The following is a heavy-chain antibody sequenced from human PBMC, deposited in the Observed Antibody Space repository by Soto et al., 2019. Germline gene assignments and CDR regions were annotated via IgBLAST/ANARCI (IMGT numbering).Heavy chain of an antibody. CDR3: AKDRDIAYHLEGGFYYSGMDV. J-gene: IGHJ6*01. Sequence: GGSLRLSCAASGFTFGTYAMNWVRQAPGKGLEWVSTITDVGDPTYYADSVKGRFTISRDNSKNTLFLQMNSLRAEDTARYYCAKDRDIAYHLEGGFYYSGMDVCGQGTTVTVSS. CDR1: GFTFGTYA. CDR2: ITDVGDPT. D-gene: IGHD5-12*01. V-gene: IGHV3-23*01.